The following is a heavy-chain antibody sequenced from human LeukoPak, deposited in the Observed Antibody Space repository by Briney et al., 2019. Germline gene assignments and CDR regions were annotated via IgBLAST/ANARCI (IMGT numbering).Heavy chain of an antibody. CDR1: GGSFSGYY. J-gene: IGHJ4*02. Sequence: PSETLSLTCAVFGGSFSGYYWTWIRQPPGKGLEWIGEINHGGSTTYNPSLKSRVTISVDTSKNQCSLKLSSVTAADTAVYYCAGYYYGSENYHNHPNFDHWGQGTLVTVSS. CDR2: INHGGST. CDR3: AGYYYGSENYHNHPNFDH. V-gene: IGHV4-34*01. D-gene: IGHD3-10*01.